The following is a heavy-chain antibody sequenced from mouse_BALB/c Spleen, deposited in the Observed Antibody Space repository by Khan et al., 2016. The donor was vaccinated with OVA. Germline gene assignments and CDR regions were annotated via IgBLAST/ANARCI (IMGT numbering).Heavy chain of an antibody. J-gene: IGHJ2*01. D-gene: IGHD2-14*01. CDR2: IGYSGST. Sequence: EVKLEESGPGLLKPSQSLSLTCTVTGYSITSYYAWHWIRQFPGNKLVWMAFIGYSGSTTYNPSLSSRISITRDTSKNQFFLQLNSGTTEDTATYFCASGRLFLRYPGYFDYWGQGTTLTVSA. CDR3: ASGRLFLRYPGYFDY. V-gene: IGHV3-2*02. CDR1: GYSITSYYA.